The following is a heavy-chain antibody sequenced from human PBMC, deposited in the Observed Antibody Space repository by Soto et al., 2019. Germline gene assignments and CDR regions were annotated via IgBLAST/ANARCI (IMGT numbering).Heavy chain of an antibody. CDR3: ARDEITMVRGVIN. Sequence: GGSLRLSCAASGFTFSSYGMHWVRQAPGKGLEWVAVIWYDGSNKYYADSMKGRFTISRDNSKNTLYLQMNSLRAEDTAVYYCARDEITMVRGVINWGQGTLVTVSS. D-gene: IGHD3-10*01. J-gene: IGHJ4*02. CDR1: GFTFSSYG. V-gene: IGHV3-33*01. CDR2: IWYDGSNK.